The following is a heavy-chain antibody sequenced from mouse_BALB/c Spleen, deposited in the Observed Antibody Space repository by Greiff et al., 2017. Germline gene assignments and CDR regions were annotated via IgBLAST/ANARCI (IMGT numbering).Heavy chain of an antibody. CDR1: GFAFSSYD. CDR3: ARKRAWFAY. V-gene: IGHV5-12-1*01. J-gene: IGHJ3*01. CDR2: ISSGGGST. Sequence: EVQGVESGGGLVKPGGSLKLSCAASGFAFSSYDMSWVRQTPEKRLEWVAYISSGGGSTYYPDTVKGRFTISRDNAKNTLYLQMSSLKSEDTAMYYCARKRAWFAYWGQGTLVTVSA.